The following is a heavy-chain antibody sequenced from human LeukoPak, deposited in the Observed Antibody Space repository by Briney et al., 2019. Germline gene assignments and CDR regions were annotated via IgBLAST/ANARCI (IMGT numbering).Heavy chain of an antibody. CDR3: AKAGVSSSWYGSRPFDY. V-gene: IGHV3-53*01. J-gene: IGHJ4*02. CDR2: IYSGGST. Sequence: GGSLRLSCAASGFTVSSNYMSWVRQAPGKGLEWVSVIYSGGSTYYADSVKGRFTISRDNSKNTLYLQMNSLRAEDTAVYYCAKAGVSSSWYGSRPFDYWGQGTLVTVSS. D-gene: IGHD6-13*01. CDR1: GFTVSSNY.